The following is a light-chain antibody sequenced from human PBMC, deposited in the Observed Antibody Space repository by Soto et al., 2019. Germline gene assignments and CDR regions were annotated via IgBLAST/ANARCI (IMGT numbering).Light chain of an antibody. CDR1: SSDIGSYNL. V-gene: IGLV2-23*01. CDR3: CAYAGGSTYVL. CDR2: EDS. J-gene: IGLJ2*01. Sequence: QSARTQPASVSGSPGQSLTISCTGTSSDIGSYNLVSWYQQHPGTAPKHMISEDSKRPSGVPNRFSGSKSGNTASLTISGLQAEDEADYYCCAYAGGSTYVLFGGGTKLTVL.